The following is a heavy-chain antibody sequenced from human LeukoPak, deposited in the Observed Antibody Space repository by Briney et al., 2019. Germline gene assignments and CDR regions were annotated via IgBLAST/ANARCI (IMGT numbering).Heavy chain of an antibody. J-gene: IGHJ5*02. CDR1: GDSGSSNSTA. CDR3: ASGFTSGWPRFDP. D-gene: IGHD6-19*01. CDR2: TYYRSKWYN. Sequence: SQTLSLTCAISGDSGSSNSTAWNWIRQSPSRGLEWLGRTYYRSKWYNEYAVSVKSRITINPDTSKNQFSLHLNSVTPEDTAIYYCASGFTSGWPRFDPWGQGTLVTVSS. V-gene: IGHV6-1*01.